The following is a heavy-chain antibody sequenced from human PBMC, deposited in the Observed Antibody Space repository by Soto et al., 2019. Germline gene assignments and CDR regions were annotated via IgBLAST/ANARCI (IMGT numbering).Heavy chain of an antibody. CDR2: IFNDAGNE. J-gene: IGHJ3*01. V-gene: IGHV3-33*06. CDR3: TKEKGTGRAPNDAYDV. D-gene: IGHD2-8*02. CDR1: GFTFKDCA. Sequence: QVQLVESGGDVVQPGRSLRLSCAASGFTFKDCAMHWVRQAPGKGLEWVSIIFNDAGNEYYTESVKGRFIISRDNYKNTLYLQMNSLRDEDTAVYYCTKEKGTGRAPNDAYDVWGRGKRVTVSS.